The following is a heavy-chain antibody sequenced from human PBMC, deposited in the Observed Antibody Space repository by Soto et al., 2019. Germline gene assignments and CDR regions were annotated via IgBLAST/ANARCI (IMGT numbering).Heavy chain of an antibody. J-gene: IGHJ4*02. V-gene: IGHV4-34*01. D-gene: IGHD6-19*01. CDR2: INHSGST. Sequence: SETLSLTCAVYGGSFSGYDWSWIRQPPGKGLEWIGEINHSGSTNYNPSLKSRVTISVDTSKNQFSLKLSSVTAADTAVYYCARSRNTGYSSGWLDYWGQGTLVTVSS. CDR3: ARSRNTGYSSGWLDY. CDR1: GGSFSGYD.